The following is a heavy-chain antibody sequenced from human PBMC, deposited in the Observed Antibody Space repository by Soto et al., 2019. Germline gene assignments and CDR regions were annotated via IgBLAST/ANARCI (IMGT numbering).Heavy chain of an antibody. V-gene: IGHV1-46*01. D-gene: IGHD4-17*01. J-gene: IGHJ6*02. Sequence: ASVKVSCKASGYTFTSYYMRWVRQAPGQGLEWMGIINPSGGSTSYAQKFQGRVTMTRDASTSTVYMELSSLRSEDTAVYYCASHYGDYYYYYGMDVWGQGTTVTVSS. CDR1: GYTFTSYY. CDR2: INPSGGST. CDR3: ASHYGDYYYYYGMDV.